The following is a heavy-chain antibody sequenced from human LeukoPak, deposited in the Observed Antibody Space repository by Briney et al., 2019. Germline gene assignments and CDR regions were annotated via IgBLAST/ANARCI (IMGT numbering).Heavy chain of an antibody. V-gene: IGHV3-23*01. CDR1: GFTFSSYA. D-gene: IGHD2-2*01. Sequence: GGSLRLSCAASGFTFSSYAMSWVRQAPGKGLEWVSAISGSGGSTYYADSVKGRFTTSRDNSKNTLYLQMNSLRAEDTAVYYCAKDLYCSSTSCPWGWFDPWGQGTLVTGSS. CDR3: AKDLYCSSTSCPWGWFDP. CDR2: ISGSGGST. J-gene: IGHJ5*02.